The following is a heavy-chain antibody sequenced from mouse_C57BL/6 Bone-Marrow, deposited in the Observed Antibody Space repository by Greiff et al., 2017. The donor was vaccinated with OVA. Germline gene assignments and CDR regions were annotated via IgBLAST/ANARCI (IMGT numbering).Heavy chain of an antibody. CDR1: GYAFTNYL. CDR2: INPGSGGT. CDR3: ARNWDHYWYFDV. D-gene: IGHD4-1*01. Sequence: QVQLKESGAELVRPGTSVKVSCKASGYAFTNYLIEWVKQRPGQGLEWIGVINPGSGGTNYNEKFKGKATLTADKSSSTAYMQLSSLTSEDSAVYGCARNWDHYWYFDVWGTGTTVTVSS. V-gene: IGHV1-54*01. J-gene: IGHJ1*03.